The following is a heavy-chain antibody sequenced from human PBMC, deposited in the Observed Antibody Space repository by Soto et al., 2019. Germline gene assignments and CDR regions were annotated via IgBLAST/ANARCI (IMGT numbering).Heavy chain of an antibody. J-gene: IGHJ3*02. D-gene: IGHD6-6*01. V-gene: IGHV4-59*01. Sequence: PSETLSLTCSVSGGTTSSYYWSWIRQPPGKGLEWIGYVYYSGNTNYNPSLKSRVTITIDTSKTQFSLKLRSVTGADTAVYFCARSISARPEADIWGQGTMVTVSS. CDR2: VYYSGNT. CDR1: GGTTSSYY. CDR3: ARSISARPEADI.